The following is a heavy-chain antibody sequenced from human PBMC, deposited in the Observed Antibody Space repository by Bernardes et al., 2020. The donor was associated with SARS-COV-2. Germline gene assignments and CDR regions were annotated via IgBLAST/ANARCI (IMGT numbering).Heavy chain of an antibody. CDR2: IYYSGST. V-gene: IGHV4-59*01. Sequence: SETLSLTCTVSGGSISSYYWSWLRQPPGKGLEWIGYIYYSGSTNYNPSLKSRVTISVDTSKNQFSLKLSSVTAADTAVYYCARGRSITIFGVVTTQGQFDPWGQGTLVTVSS. CDR1: GGSISSYY. D-gene: IGHD3-3*01. CDR3: ARGRSITIFGVVTTQGQFDP. J-gene: IGHJ5*02.